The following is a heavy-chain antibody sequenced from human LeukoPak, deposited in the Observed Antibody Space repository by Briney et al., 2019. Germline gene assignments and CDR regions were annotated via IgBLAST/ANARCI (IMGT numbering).Heavy chain of an antibody. Sequence: AGGSLRLSCAASGFTFSTYAMSWVRQAPGKGLEWVSAISGSGGSTYYADSVKGRFTISRDNSKNTLYLQMNSLRAEDTAVYYCAKDRGWELLFFDYWGQGTLVTVSS. CDR1: GFTFSTYA. V-gene: IGHV3-23*01. CDR2: ISGSGGST. CDR3: AKDRGWELLFFDY. J-gene: IGHJ4*02. D-gene: IGHD1-26*01.